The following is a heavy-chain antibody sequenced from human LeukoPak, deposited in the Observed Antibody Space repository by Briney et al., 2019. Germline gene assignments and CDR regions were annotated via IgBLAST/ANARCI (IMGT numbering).Heavy chain of an antibody. V-gene: IGHV4-59*01. CDR2: IYYSGST. Sequence: PSETLSLTCAVYGGSFSGYYWSWIRQPPGKGLEWIGYIYYSGSTNYNPSLKSRVTISVDTSKNQFSLKLSSVTAADTAVYYCARSGYREGADALDIWGLGTMVTVSS. J-gene: IGHJ3*02. D-gene: IGHD5-18*01. CDR3: ARSGYREGADALDI. CDR1: GGSFSGYY.